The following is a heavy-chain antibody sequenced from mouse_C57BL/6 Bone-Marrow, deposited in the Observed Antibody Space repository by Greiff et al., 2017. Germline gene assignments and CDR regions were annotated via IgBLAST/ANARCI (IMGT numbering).Heavy chain of an antibody. CDR1: GYTFTSYW. V-gene: IGHV1-64*01. Sequence: VQLQQSGAELVKPGASVKLSCKASGYTFTSYWMHWVKQRPGQGLEWIGMIHPNSGSTNYNEKFKSKATLTVDKSSSTAYMQLSSLTSEDSAVYYCAREVTTVVATRYFDVWGTGTTVTVSS. J-gene: IGHJ1*03. D-gene: IGHD1-1*01. CDR3: AREVTTVVATRYFDV. CDR2: IHPNSGST.